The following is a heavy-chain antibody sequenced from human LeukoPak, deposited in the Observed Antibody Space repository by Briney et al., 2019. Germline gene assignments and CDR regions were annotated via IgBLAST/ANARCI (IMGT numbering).Heavy chain of an antibody. CDR3: AKDLHYGSADY. CDR1: GFVFRSYP. CDR2: ISYDGNHI. V-gene: IGHV3-30*04. D-gene: IGHD3-10*01. J-gene: IGHJ4*02. Sequence: GGSLRLSCAASGFVFRSYPMQWVRQAPGKGLEWVTIISYDGNHIFYADSVKGRFTISRDNSKNTLYPQMNSLRAEDTAVYYCAKDLHYGSADYWGQGTLVTVSS.